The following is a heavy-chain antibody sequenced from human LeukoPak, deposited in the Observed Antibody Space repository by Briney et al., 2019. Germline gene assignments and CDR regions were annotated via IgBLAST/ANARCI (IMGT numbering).Heavy chain of an antibody. CDR3: ARVGGAGLSTTIVVVMTRDGMDV. D-gene: IGHD3-22*01. CDR1: GYTFTGYY. V-gene: IGHV1-2*02. J-gene: IGHJ6*02. Sequence: ASVKVSCKASGYTFTGYYMHWVRQAPGQGLEWMGWINPNSGGTNYAQKFQGRVTMTRDTSISTAYMELSRLRSDDTAVYYCARVGGAGLSTTIVVVMTRDGMDVWGQGTTVTVSS. CDR2: INPNSGGT.